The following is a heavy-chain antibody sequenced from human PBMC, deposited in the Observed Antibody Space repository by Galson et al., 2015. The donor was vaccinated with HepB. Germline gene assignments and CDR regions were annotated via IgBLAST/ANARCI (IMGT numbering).Heavy chain of an antibody. CDR3: ASRDGYNSGFGY. CDR2: IIPIFGTA. J-gene: IGHJ4*02. V-gene: IGHV1-69*13. CDR1: GGTFSSYA. Sequence: SVKVSCKASGGTFSSYAISWVRQAPGQGLEWMGGIIPIFGTANYAQKFQGRVTITADESTSTAYMELSSLRSEDTAVYYCASRDGYNSGFGYWGRGTLVTVSS. D-gene: IGHD5-24*01.